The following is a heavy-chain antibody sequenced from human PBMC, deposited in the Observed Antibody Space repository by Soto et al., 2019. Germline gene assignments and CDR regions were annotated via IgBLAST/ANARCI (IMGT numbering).Heavy chain of an antibody. Sequence: QVQLVESGGGVVQPGRSLRLSCAASGFTFSSYGMHWVRQAPGKGLEWVAVIWYDGSNKYYADSVKGRFTISRDNSKNTLYLQLNSLRAEDTAVYYCARGSGDYLGWFDPWGQGTLVTVS. D-gene: IGHD4-17*01. CDR3: ARGSGDYLGWFDP. V-gene: IGHV3-33*01. J-gene: IGHJ5*02. CDR2: IWYDGSNK. CDR1: GFTFSSYG.